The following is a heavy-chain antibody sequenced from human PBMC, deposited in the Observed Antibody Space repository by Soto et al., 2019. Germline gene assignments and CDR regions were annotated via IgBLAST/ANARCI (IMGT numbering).Heavy chain of an antibody. CDR2: IFPNVGTA. CDR1: GGSFSTNE. CDR3: ARARYSRRWGTFDS. J-gene: IGHJ4*02. D-gene: IGHD1-26*01. V-gene: IGHV1-69*01. Sequence: QVHLEQSGAEVKKPGTSVKVSCKAFGGSFSTNEIDWVRQAPGQGLEWMGRIFPNVGTADYAQKFQGRLTIIADESTSTVFMELSRLSSADTAVYFCARARYSRRWGTFDSWGQGTQVAVSS.